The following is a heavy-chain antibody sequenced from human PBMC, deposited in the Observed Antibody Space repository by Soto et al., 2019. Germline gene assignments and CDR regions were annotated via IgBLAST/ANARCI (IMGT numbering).Heavy chain of an antibody. V-gene: IGHV1-69*13. CDR1: GGTFSSYA. CDR3: ARASERRYYDILTGLEPDYYYYGMDV. J-gene: IGHJ6*02. Sequence: GASVKVSCKASGGTFSSYAISWVRQAPGQGLEWMGGIIPIFGTANYAQKFQGRVTITADESTSTAYMELSSLRSEDTAVYYCARASERRYYDILTGLEPDYYYYGMDVWGQGTTVTVSS. D-gene: IGHD3-9*01. CDR2: IIPIFGTA.